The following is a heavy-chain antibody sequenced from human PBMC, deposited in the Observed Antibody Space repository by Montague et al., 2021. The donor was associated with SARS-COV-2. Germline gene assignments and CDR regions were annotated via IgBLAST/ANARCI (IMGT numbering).Heavy chain of an antibody. Sequence: CAISGDSVSSNTATWNWIRQSPSRSLEWLGRTYYRSKWYHDYAISLKSRITINPDTSKNQFPLQLSSVAPEDTAVFYCARTTTRMLYPENAFDIWGQGTMVTVSS. J-gene: IGHJ3*02. D-gene: IGHD2-15*01. CDR3: ARTTTRMLYPENAFDI. CDR1: GDSVSSNTAT. V-gene: IGHV6-1*01. CDR2: TYYRSKWYH.